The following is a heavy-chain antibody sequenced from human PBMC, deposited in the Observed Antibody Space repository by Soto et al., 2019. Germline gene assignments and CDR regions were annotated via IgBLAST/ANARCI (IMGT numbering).Heavy chain of an antibody. CDR3: ARDRVESGYPEYFQH. Sequence: EVQLVESGGGLIQPGGSLRLSCAASGFTVSSNYMSWVRQAPGKGLEWVSVIYSGGSTYYADSVKCRFTISRDNSKNTLYLQMNSLRAEDTAVYYCARDRVESGYPEYFQHWCQGTLVTVYS. V-gene: IGHV3-53*01. J-gene: IGHJ1*01. D-gene: IGHD3-22*01. CDR1: GFTVSSNY. CDR2: IYSGGST.